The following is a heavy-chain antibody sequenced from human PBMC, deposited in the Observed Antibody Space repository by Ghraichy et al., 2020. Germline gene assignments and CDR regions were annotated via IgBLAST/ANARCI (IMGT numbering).Heavy chain of an antibody. CDR2: IKQDGSEK. CDR3: ARDLPDRKAAARILTEYFDY. CDR1: GFTFSSYW. Sequence: GESLNISCAASGFTFSSYWMSWVRQAPGKGLEWVANIKQDGSEKYYVDSVKGRFTISRDNAKNSLYLQINSLRAEDTAVYYCARDLPDRKAAARILTEYFDYWGQGTLVTVSS. D-gene: IGHD6-13*01. J-gene: IGHJ4*02. V-gene: IGHV3-7*01.